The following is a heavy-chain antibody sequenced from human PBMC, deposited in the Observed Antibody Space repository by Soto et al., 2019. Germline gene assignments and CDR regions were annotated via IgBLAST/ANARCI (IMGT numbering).Heavy chain of an antibody. V-gene: IGHV3-33*06. Sequence: GGSLRLSCAASGFTFSSYGMHWVRQAPGKGLEWVSSICDVEGNTYYADSVKGRFTISRDDSKNTLYLQMNSLRAEDTAVYYCAKKLTGYYPLDFWGQGTVVTVSS. J-gene: IGHJ4*02. CDR3: AKKLTGYYPLDF. CDR1: GFTFSSYG. D-gene: IGHD3-3*01. CDR2: ICDVEGNT.